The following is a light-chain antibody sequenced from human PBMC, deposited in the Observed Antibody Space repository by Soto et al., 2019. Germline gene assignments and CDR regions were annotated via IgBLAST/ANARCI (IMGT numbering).Light chain of an antibody. CDR3: QKYGSLSWT. J-gene: IGKJ1*01. CDR2: GAS. Sequence: EIVMTQSPATLSVSPGERATLSCGASQSVSSELAWYQQQPGQAPRLLIFGASGRATGIPDRFSGSGSGTDLTLTISRLETEDFAVYYFQKYGSLSWTCGQGTKVDIK. V-gene: IGKV3-20*01. CDR1: QSVSSE.